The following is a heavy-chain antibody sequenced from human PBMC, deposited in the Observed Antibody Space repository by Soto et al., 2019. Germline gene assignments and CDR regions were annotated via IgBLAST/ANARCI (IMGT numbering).Heavy chain of an antibody. Sequence: PGGSLRLSCAASGCTFSSYAMNWVRQAPGKGLECVSAISGSGGSTYYADSVKCWITISRDNSNNTLYLQMNSLRAEDTAVYYCAKGRGHKTIAARRYYFDYWGQRTLVTVSS. V-gene: IGHV3-23*01. J-gene: IGHJ4*02. CDR1: GCTFSSYA. CDR2: ISGSGGST. CDR3: AKGRGHKTIAARRYYFDY. D-gene: IGHD6-6*01.